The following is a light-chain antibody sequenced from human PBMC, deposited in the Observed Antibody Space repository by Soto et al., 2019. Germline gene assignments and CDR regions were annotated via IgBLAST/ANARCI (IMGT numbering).Light chain of an antibody. V-gene: IGLV2-23*02. CDR2: EVS. Sequence: SALTQPASVSGSPGQSITISCTGTSSDVGSHNLVSWYQQHPGQAPKLMIYEVSKRPLGVSARFSASKSGNTASLTISGLQAEDEADYYCCSYGGSSAVFGGGTQLTVL. J-gene: IGLJ7*01. CDR1: SSDVGSHNL. CDR3: CSYGGSSAV.